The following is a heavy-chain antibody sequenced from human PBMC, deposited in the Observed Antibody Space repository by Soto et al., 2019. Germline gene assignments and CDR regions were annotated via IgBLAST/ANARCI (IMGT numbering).Heavy chain of an antibody. V-gene: IGHV1-69*13. CDR3: ASPKFRFWQQLDP. CDR1: GGTFSSYA. J-gene: IGHJ5*02. CDR2: IIPIFGTA. Sequence: SVKVSCKASGGTFSSYAISWVRQAPGQGLEWMGGIIPIFGTANYAQKFQGRVTITADESTSTAYMELSSLRSEDTAVYYCASPKFRFWQQLDPWGQGTLVTVPQ. D-gene: IGHD3-3*01.